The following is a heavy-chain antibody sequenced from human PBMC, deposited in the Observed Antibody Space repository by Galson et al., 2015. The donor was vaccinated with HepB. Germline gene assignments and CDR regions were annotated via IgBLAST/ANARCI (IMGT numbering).Heavy chain of an antibody. J-gene: IGHJ4*02. V-gene: IGHV3-74*01. CDR1: GFTFSTYW. CDR2: ISSDGTSA. Sequence: SLRLSCAGSGFTFSTYWMHWVRQAPGKGLVWVSRISSDGTSASYADSVKGRFTISRDNAKNTLYLQLNSLRAGDTAVYYCAREYSTSFDYRGQGTLVTVSS. CDR3: AREYSTSFDY. D-gene: IGHD5-18*01.